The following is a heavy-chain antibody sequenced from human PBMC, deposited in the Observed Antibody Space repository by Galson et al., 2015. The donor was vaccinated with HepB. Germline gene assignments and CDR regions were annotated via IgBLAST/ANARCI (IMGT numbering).Heavy chain of an antibody. CDR2: ISWDGGDI. J-gene: IGHJ4*02. Sequence: SLRLSCAASGFSFHDTTMHWVRQAPGKGLEWVSLISWDGGDIQYADIVKGRFTISRDNSKNSLYLQMNSLRTEDTALYYCAKDSDYVIDYWGQGTLVTVSS. D-gene: IGHD4-17*01. CDR3: AKDSDYVIDY. CDR1: GFSFHDTT. V-gene: IGHV3-43*01.